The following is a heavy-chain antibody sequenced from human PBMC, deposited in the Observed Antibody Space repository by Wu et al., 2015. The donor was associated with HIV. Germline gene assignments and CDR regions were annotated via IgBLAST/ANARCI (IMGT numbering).Heavy chain of an antibody. CDR2: MNPNSGNT. D-gene: IGHD6-19*01. V-gene: IGHV1-8*01. Sequence: QVQLVQSGAEVKKPGASVKVSCKASGYTFTSYDINWVRQATGQGLEWMGWMNPNSGNTGYAQKFQGRVTMTRNTSISTAYMELSSLRSEDTAVYYCASSSGWTLYYYYGMDVWGQGTTVIVSS. J-gene: IGHJ6*02. CDR1: GYTFTSYD. CDR3: ASSSGWTLYYYYGMDV.